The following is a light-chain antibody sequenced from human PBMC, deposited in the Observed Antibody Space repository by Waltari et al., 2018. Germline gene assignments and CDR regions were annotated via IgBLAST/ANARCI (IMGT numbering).Light chain of an antibody. Sequence: DIQITQSPSSLSASVGDRVTITCQASQDIRKYLNWYQQIPGKAPQLLIYDASILETGVPSRFSGSGSGTHFTFTINTLQPEDIATYYCQQYDDLPLTFGGGTKVEIK. J-gene: IGKJ4*01. CDR2: DAS. CDR3: QQYDDLPLT. CDR1: QDIRKY. V-gene: IGKV1-33*01.